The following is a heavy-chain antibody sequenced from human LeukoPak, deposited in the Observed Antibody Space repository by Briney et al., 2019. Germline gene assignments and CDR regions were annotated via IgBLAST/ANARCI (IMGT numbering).Heavy chain of an antibody. CDR2: IYSSGST. Sequence: SETLSLTCTVSGGSISSYYWSWIRQPAGKGLEWIGRIYSSGSTSYNPSLKSRVTISVDMSTNQFSLKLSSVTAADTAVYYCARDAGHQLSRRNYYAMDVWGQGTTVTVSS. D-gene: IGHD2-2*01. J-gene: IGHJ6*02. CDR1: GGSISSYY. CDR3: ARDAGHQLSRRNYYAMDV. V-gene: IGHV4-4*07.